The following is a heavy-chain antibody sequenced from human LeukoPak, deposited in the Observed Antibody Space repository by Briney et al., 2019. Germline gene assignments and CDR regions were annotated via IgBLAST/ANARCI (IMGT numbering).Heavy chain of an antibody. J-gene: IGHJ3*02. V-gene: IGHV4-34*01. D-gene: IGHD5-12*01. CDR3: ARDRDGYNLGAFDI. Sequence: PSETLSLTCAVYGGSLSGSYWSWIRQPPGKGLEWIGEINHSGSANYNPSLKSRVTISVDRSKNQFSLKLSSVTAADTAVYYCARDRDGYNLGAFDIWGQGTMVTVSS. CDR1: GGSLSGSY. CDR2: INHSGSA.